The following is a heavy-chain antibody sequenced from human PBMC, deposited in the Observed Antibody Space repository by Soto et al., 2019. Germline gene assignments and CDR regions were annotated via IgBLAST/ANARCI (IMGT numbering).Heavy chain of an antibody. Sequence: QVQLVQSGAEVKKPGASVKVSCKASGYTFTSYGISWVRQAPGQGLEWMGWISAYNGNTNNAQKLQGRVNMTTDTSTSTAYMELRSLRPDDTAVYYCARDRVVTPLGRGRGYWFDPWGQGTLVTVSS. CDR1: GYTFTSYG. CDR2: ISAYNGNT. J-gene: IGHJ5*02. CDR3: ARDRVVTPLGRGRGYWFDP. V-gene: IGHV1-18*01. D-gene: IGHD2-21*02.